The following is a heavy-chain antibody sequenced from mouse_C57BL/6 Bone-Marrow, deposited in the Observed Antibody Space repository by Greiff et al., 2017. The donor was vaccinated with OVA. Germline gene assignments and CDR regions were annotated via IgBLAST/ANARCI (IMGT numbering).Heavy chain of an antibody. CDR3: ARSDYSNWNRYYYAMDY. J-gene: IGHJ4*01. V-gene: IGHV5-17*01. CDR2: ISSGSSTI. Sequence: EVHLVESGGGLVKPGGSLKLSCAASGFTFSDYGMHWVRQAPEKGLEWVAYISSGSSTIYYADTVKGRFTISRDNAKNTLFLQMTSLRSEDTAMYYCARSDYSNWNRYYYAMDYWGQGTSVTVSS. CDR1: GFTFSDYG. D-gene: IGHD2-5*01.